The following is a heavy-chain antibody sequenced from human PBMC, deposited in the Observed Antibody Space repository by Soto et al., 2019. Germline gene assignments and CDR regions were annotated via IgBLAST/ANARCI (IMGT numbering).Heavy chain of an antibody. J-gene: IGHJ4*02. D-gene: IGHD6-13*01. CDR3: ARVAVLTAAGTSDY. V-gene: IGHV3-11*06. CDR2: ISGTSDSI. Sequence: GGSLRLSCAASGFTFSDYYMSWIRQVPGKGLEWVAYISGTSDSIPYADSVKGRFTISRDDAKNSLYLQMNSLRAEDTAVYYCARVAVLTAAGTSDYWGQGTLVTVSS. CDR1: GFTFSDYY.